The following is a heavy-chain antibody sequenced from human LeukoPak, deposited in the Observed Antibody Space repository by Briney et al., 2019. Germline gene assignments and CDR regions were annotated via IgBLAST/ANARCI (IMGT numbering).Heavy chain of an antibody. CDR3: AKYSYGLVPFEY. Sequence: VASLKLSCAASGFTFSSYYMHWVRQAPGQGLEWMAVINPNSSSKYYAHTLQGRVTMTRDTSISTAYMELSRLGSDDTAGYYGAKYSYGLVPFEYWGEGDLVTVSS. D-gene: IGHD5-18*01. CDR2: INPNSSSK. V-gene: IGHV1-2*02. CDR1: GFTFSSYY. J-gene: IGHJ4*02.